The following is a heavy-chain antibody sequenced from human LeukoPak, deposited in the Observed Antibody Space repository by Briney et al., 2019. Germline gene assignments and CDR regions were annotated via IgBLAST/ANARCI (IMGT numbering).Heavy chain of an antibody. V-gene: IGHV3-64D*06. D-gene: IGHD2-2*01. CDR3: VRSSAYFDY. Sequence: GGSLRLSCSVSGFTFSTYAMHWVRQAPGKGLEYVSPVISNGGSTHYADSVKGRFTISRDNSKNMLFLQMTSLTADDTAVYYCVRSSAYFDYWGQGTLVTVSS. CDR2: VISNGGST. CDR1: GFTFSTYA. J-gene: IGHJ4*02.